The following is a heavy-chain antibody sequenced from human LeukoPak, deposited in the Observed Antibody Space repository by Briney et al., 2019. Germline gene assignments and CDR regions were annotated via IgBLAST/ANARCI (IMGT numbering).Heavy chain of an antibody. V-gene: IGHV1-69*05. CDR3: AREQKPQYSSSWYSDFQH. J-gene: IGHJ1*01. CDR1: GGTFSSYA. Sequence: SVKVSCKASGGTFSSYAISWVRQAPGQGLEWMGRIIPIFGTANYTQKFQGRVTITTDESTSTAYMELSSLRSEDTAVYYCAREQKPQYSSSWYSDFQHWGQGTLVTVSS. D-gene: IGHD6-13*01. CDR2: IIPIFGTA.